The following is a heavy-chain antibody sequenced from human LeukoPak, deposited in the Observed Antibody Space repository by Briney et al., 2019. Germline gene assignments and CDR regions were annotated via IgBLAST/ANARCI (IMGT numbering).Heavy chain of an antibody. J-gene: IGHJ4*02. CDR3: VKGMDSSSWYSGNFDY. CDR1: GFTFSSYG. CDR2: ISGSSGSI. Sequence: GGSLRLSCAASGFTFSSYGMHWVRQAPGKGLEWDSGISGSSGSIGYADSVKGRFTISRDNAKNSLYLQMNSLRVEDMALYYCVKGMDSSSWYSGNFDYWGQGTLVTVSS. D-gene: IGHD6-13*01. V-gene: IGHV3-9*03.